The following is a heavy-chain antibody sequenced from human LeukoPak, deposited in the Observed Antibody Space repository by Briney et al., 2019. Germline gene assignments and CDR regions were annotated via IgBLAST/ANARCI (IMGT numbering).Heavy chain of an antibody. J-gene: IGHJ4*02. Sequence: ASVKISSKASGYTFTRYYMYWVRQAPGQGLECMGKINPSGGITRYAQKFQGRVTMTRDTSTSTVYMERSSLRSEDTAVYYCARETAAGTTTISQAFDYWGQGTLVTVSS. V-gene: IGHV1-46*03. CDR1: GYTFTRYY. CDR2: INPSGGIT. CDR3: ARETAAGTTTISQAFDY. D-gene: IGHD6-13*01.